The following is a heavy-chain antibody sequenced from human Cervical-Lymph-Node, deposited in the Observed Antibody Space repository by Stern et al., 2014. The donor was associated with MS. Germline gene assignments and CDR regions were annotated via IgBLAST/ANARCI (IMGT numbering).Heavy chain of an antibody. J-gene: IGHJ4*02. CDR3: ARPLYSGYDIYHTGPPDS. CDR1: AYPFTNYW. D-gene: IGHD5-12*01. Sequence: EVQLVESGAEVKKPGDSLRISCTGSAYPFTNYWIGWVRQLPGKGLAWMGIIFPPDSETRYCPSFQGQVTIAADKSINTAYLQLSSLKASDTAMYYCARPLYSGYDIYHTGPPDSWGQGTLVTVSS. V-gene: IGHV5-51*01. CDR2: IFPPDSET.